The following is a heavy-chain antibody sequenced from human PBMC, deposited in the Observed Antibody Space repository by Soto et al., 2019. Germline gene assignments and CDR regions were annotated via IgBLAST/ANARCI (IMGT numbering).Heavy chain of an antibody. CDR1: GGSISSSSYY. Sequence: QLQLQESGPGLVKPSETLSLTCTVSGGSISSSSYYWGWIRQPPGKGLEWIGSIYYSGSTYYNPSLKSRVTISVDTSKNQFSLKLSSVTAADTAVYYCARMATEGRGWFDPWGQGTLVTVSS. D-gene: IGHD5-12*01. J-gene: IGHJ5*02. V-gene: IGHV4-39*01. CDR2: IYYSGST. CDR3: ARMATEGRGWFDP.